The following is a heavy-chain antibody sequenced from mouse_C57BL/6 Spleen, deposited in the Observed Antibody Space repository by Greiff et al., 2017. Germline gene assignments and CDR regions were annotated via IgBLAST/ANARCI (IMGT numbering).Heavy chain of an antibody. CDR1: GYAFSSSW. CDR3: ARSAYYDYVWYFDV. CDR2: IYPGDGDT. J-gene: IGHJ1*03. D-gene: IGHD2-4*01. V-gene: IGHV1-82*01. Sequence: VKLVESGPELVKPGASVKISCKASGYAFSSSWMNWVKQRPGKGLEWIGRIYPGDGDTNYNGKFKGKATLTADKSSSTAYMQLSSLTSEDSAVYFCARSAYYDYVWYFDVWGTGTTVTVSS.